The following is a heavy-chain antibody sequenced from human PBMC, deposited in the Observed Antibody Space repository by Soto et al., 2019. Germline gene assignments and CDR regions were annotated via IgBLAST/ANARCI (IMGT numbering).Heavy chain of an antibody. Sequence: GASVKVSCKASGYTFASYGISWVRQAPGQGLEWMGWISACNGNTNYAQKLQGRVTMTTDTSTSTAYIELRSMRSDDTAVYYFASEADCSAARPSWFSPWSQGTLVTVSA. J-gene: IGHJ5*02. CDR3: ASEADCSAARPSWFSP. CDR1: GYTFASYG. CDR2: ISACNGNT. V-gene: IGHV1-18*01. D-gene: IGHD6-6*01.